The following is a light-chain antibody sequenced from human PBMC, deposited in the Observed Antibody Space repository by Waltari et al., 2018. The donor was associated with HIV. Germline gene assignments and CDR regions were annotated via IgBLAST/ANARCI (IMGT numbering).Light chain of an antibody. V-gene: IGLV1-51*01. CDR2: DSN. CDR1: SSNIGNNY. Sequence: QSVLTQPPSVSAAPGQKVTISCSGSSSNIGNNYVSWYQQLPGTAPRLLIYDSNKRPSGIPDRFSGSESGTSATLGITGLQTGDEADYYCGTWDSSLSAWVFGGGTKLTVL. J-gene: IGLJ3*02. CDR3: GTWDSSLSAWV.